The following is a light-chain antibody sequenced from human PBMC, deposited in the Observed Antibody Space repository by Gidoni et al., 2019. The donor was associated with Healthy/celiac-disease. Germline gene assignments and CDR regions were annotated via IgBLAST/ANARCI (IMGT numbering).Light chain of an antibody. CDR3: QQYGSSPDT. CDR1: QSVSSSY. V-gene: IGKV3-20*01. CDR2: GAS. Sequence: IVLTQTPGTLSLSPGERATLSCRASQSVSSSYVAWYQQKPGQAPRLLIYGASSRAIGIPDRFSGSGSGTDFTLTISRLELEDFAVYYCQQYGSSPDTFGQXTKLEIK. J-gene: IGKJ2*01.